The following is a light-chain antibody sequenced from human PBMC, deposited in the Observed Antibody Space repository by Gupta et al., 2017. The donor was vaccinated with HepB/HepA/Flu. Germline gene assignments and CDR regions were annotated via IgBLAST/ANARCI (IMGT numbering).Light chain of an antibody. CDR2: RND. J-gene: IGLJ2*01. V-gene: IGLV1-47*01. CDR3: SAWDDSVSGPI. Sequence: QSVLTPPLSASGTPGQRVTISCSGSNSNIGRNYVYWYQQLPGTAPKVLIYRNDKRPSGFPDRFSGSNSGTSASLAISGLRAEDEADYYCSAWDDSVSGPIFGGGTKLKVL. CDR1: NSNIGRNY.